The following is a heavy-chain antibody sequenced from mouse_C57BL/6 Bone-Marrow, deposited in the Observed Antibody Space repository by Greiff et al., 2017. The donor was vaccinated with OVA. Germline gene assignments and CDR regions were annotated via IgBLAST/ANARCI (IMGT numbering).Heavy chain of an antibody. D-gene: IGHD2-1*01. CDR2: IDPSDCET. V-gene: IGHV1-52*01. J-gene: IGHJ2*01. Sequence: QVQLQQPGAELVRPGSSVKLSCKASGYTFTSYCMHWVKQRPIQGLEWIGNIDPSDCETHYTQQFKDKATLTVDKSSSTAYMPLSSLTSEDAAVNYCARRNDGTLDYWGQGTTLTVSS. CDR1: GYTFTSYC. CDR3: ARRNDGTLDY.